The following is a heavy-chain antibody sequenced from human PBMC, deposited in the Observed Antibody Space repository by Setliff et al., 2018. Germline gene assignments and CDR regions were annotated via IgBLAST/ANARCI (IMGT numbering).Heavy chain of an antibody. CDR3: AITQLRYYNFWSGYQY. CDR1: GYTFTNYG. V-gene: IGHV1-46*01. CDR2: INPSGGLT. D-gene: IGHD3-3*01. Sequence: ASVKVSCKASGYTFTNYGITWVRQAPGQGLEWMGIINPSGGLTKYAQKFQGRVTMTSDTPTNTVYLEVSSLRSEDTAVYYCAITQLRYYNFWSGYQYWGQGTLVTVSS. J-gene: IGHJ4*02.